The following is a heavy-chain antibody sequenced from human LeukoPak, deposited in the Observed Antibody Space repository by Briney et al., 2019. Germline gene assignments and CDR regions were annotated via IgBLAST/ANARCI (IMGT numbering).Heavy chain of an antibody. V-gene: IGHV4-39*01. CDR1: GGSISSSSYY. Sequence: PSETLSLTCTVSGGSISSSSYYWGWIRQPPGKGLEWIGSIYYSGSTYYNPSLKSRVTISVDTSKNQFSLKLSSVTAADTAVYYCASLYYGFWSALGPNWFDPWGQGTLVTVSS. CDR3: ASLYYGFWSALGPNWFDP. D-gene: IGHD3-3*01. CDR2: IYYSGST. J-gene: IGHJ5*02.